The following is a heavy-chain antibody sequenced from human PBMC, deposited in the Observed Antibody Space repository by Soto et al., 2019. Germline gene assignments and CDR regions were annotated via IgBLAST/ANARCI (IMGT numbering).Heavy chain of an antibody. CDR1: GDSISSVDHY. D-gene: IGHD1-26*01. CDR2: IYHSGST. Sequence: SESLSLTCTVSGDSISSVDHYWSWIRQPPGKGLEWMGYIYHSGSTHYNPSLNSRLTISIDTSTNRFSLNLTSVTAADTAVYFCARLRWETENNWFDPWGQGALVTVSS. CDR3: ARLRWETENNWFDP. V-gene: IGHV4-30-4*01. J-gene: IGHJ5*02.